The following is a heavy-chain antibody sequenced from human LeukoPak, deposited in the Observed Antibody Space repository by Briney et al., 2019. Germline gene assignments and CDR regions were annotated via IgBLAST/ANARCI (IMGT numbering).Heavy chain of an antibody. D-gene: IGHD6-6*01. CDR1: GDPMSHYY. J-gene: IGHJ4*02. CDR2: IYTSGST. V-gene: IGHV4-4*09. CDR3: ARHYSSSSHSDY. Sequence: PSETLSLTCTVSGDPMSHYYWSWIRQPPGKGLEWIGYIYTSGSTNYNPSLKSRVTISVDTSKNQFSLKLTSVTAADTAVYYCARHYSSSSHSDYWGQGTLVTVSS.